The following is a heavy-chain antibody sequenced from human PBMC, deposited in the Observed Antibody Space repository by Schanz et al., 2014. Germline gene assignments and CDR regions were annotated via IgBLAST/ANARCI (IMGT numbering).Heavy chain of an antibody. CDR1: GFTVNNYA. CDR2: ITRQGTT. J-gene: IGHJ4*02. CDR3: AKDHPSSGWPAFDV. D-gene: IGHD6-19*01. V-gene: IGHV3-23*01. Sequence: EVQLLASGGGLVQPGGSLRLSCTVSGFTVNNYAMNWVRQAPGRGLEWVSGITRQGTTYYADFVKGRFSISRDLSSNTLYLQMNSLRADDSAIYYCAKDHPSSGWPAFDVWGQGTQVTVSS.